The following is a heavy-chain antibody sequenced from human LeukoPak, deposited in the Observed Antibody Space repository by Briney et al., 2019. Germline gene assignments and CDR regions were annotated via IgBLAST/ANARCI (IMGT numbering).Heavy chain of an antibody. J-gene: IGHJ5*02. Sequence: SETLSLTCTVSGGSISSHYWSWIRQPPGKGLEWIGYIYYSGSTNYNPSLKSRVTISVDTSKNQFSLKLSSVTAADTAVYYCARASGSDSSGYLGAGCFDPWGQGTLVTVSS. D-gene: IGHD3-22*01. CDR2: IYYSGST. V-gene: IGHV4-59*11. CDR3: ARASGSDSSGYLGAGCFDP. CDR1: GGSISSHY.